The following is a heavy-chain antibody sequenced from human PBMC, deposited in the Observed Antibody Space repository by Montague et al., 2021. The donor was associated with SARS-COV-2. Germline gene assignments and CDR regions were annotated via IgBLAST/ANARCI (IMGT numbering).Heavy chain of an antibody. V-gene: IGHV4-61*02. CDR1: GDSITSGFYY. CDR2: IHTSGST. D-gene: IGHD6-13*01. Sequence: TLSLTCAVSGDSITSGFYYWSWLRQPAGRGLEWIGRIHTSGSTNYNPSLKTPVTISLGRSKNQFSLILSSVTAADTAVYSCARDFGLQQDPGPAYFRYGMDVWGQGTMVIVSS. CDR3: ARDFGLQQDPGPAYFRYGMDV. J-gene: IGHJ6*02.